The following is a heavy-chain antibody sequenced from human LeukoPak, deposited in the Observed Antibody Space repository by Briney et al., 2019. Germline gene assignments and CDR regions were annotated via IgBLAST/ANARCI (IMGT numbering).Heavy chain of an antibody. CDR3: ARVSSSWPKTYFDY. CDR2: IKQDGSEK. J-gene: IGHJ4*02. V-gene: IGHV3-7*01. D-gene: IGHD6-13*01. CDR1: GFTFSSYW. Sequence: GGSLRLSCAASGFTFSSYWMSWVSQAPGKGLEWGANIKQDGSEKYYVDSVKGRFTISRDNAKNSLYLQINSLRAEDTAVYYCARVSSSWPKTYFDYWGQGTLVTVSS.